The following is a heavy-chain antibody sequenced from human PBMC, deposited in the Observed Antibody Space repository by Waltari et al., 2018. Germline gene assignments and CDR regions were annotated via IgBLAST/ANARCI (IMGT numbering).Heavy chain of an antibody. V-gene: IGHV1-69*12. CDR2: TIPIFVRT. J-gene: IGHJ5*01. CDR1: GDTFRNFG. Sequence: QVLLVQSGSEVRKPGSSVTVSCKASGDTFRNFGFNWVRQAPGQGLEWMGGTIPIFVRTNYAQRFKGRVTVSADESTRTAYMELNNLTSDDTAIYFCARRGDFKDWFDSWGQGTLVIGSS. CDR3: ARRGDFKDWFDS. D-gene: IGHD3-16*01.